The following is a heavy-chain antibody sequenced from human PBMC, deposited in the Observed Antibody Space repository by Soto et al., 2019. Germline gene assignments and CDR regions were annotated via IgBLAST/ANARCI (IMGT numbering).Heavy chain of an antibody. D-gene: IGHD2-8*01. CDR3: ARVFSSNRWFDP. Sequence: SETLSLTCTVSGGSISSYYWSWIRQPAGKGLEWIGRIYTSGSTNYNPSLKSRVTMSVDTSKNQFSLKLSSVTAADTAVYYCARVFSSNRWFDPWRQGTLVTVSS. CDR1: GGSISSYY. CDR2: IYTSGST. V-gene: IGHV4-4*07. J-gene: IGHJ5*02.